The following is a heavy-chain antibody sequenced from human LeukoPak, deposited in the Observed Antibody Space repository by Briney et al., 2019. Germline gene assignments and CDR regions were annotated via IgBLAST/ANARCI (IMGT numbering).Heavy chain of an antibody. CDR3: ARRDGDLSINWFDS. D-gene: IGHD7-27*01. Sequence: SETLSLTCTVSGGSISSSSYYWGWIRQPPGKGLEWIGSISYSGSTYYNPSLESRLTISVDTSKNQFSLKLSSVTAADTAVYFCARRDGDLSINWFDSWGQGTLVTVSS. V-gene: IGHV4-39*01. CDR1: GGSISSSSYY. J-gene: IGHJ5*01. CDR2: ISYSGST.